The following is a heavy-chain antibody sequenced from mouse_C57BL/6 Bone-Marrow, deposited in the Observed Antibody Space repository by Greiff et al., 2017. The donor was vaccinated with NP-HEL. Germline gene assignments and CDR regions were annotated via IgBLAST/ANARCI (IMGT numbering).Heavy chain of an antibody. Sequence: VQLQQSGPVLVKPGASVKMSCKASGYTFTDYYMNWVKQSHGKSLEWIGVINPYNGGTSYNQKFKGKATLTVDKSSSTAYMELNSLTSEDSAVYYCARRSNYPFAYWGQGTLVTVSA. V-gene: IGHV1-19*01. D-gene: IGHD2-5*01. CDR3: ARRSNYPFAY. J-gene: IGHJ3*01. CDR2: INPYNGGT. CDR1: GYTFTDYY.